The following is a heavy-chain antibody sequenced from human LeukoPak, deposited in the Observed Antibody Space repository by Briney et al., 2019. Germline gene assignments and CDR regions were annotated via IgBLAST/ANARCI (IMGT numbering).Heavy chain of an antibody. CDR3: ARVLFNSGYIY. D-gene: IGHD3-9*01. J-gene: IGHJ1*01. Sequence: ASVRVSCKASGSTFTGAYMHWVRQAPGQGLEWMGWINPNSGETKFAQKFQGRVTLTRDTSISTLYMGLGGLTSDDTAVYYCARVLFNSGYIYWGQGSPVTVSS. CDR1: GSTFTGAY. CDR2: INPNSGET. V-gene: IGHV1-2*02.